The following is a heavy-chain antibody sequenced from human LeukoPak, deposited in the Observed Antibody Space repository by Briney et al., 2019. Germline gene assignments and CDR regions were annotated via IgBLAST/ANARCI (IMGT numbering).Heavy chain of an antibody. CDR3: ARVTSSYCGGDCYSTVFDY. CDR1: GGSISSGGYC. CDR2: IYHSGST. Sequence: PSETLSLTCAVSGGSISSGGYCWSWLRQPRGRGLEWIGYIYHSGSTYYNPSLKSRVTISVDRSNNQFSLKLSSVTAADTAVYYCARVTSSYCGGDCYSTVFDYWGQGTLVTVSS. J-gene: IGHJ4*02. D-gene: IGHD2-21*02. V-gene: IGHV4-30-2*01.